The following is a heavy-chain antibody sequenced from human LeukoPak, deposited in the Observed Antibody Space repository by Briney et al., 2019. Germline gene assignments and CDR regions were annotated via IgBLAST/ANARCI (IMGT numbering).Heavy chain of an antibody. CDR1: GASISGYY. J-gene: IGHJ4*02. CDR2: IYYSGST. Sequence: PSETLSLTCTVSGASISGYYWSWIRQPPGKGLEWIGYIYYSGSTNYNPSLKSRVTISVDTSKNQFSLKLNSVTTADTAVYYYAGTMVRGVIRYFDYWGQGTLVTVSS. D-gene: IGHD3-10*01. V-gene: IGHV4-59*01. CDR3: AGTMVRGVIRYFDY.